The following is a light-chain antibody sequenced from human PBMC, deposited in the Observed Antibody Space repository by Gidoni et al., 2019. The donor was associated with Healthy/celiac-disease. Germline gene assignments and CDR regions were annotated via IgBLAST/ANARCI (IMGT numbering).Light chain of an antibody. V-gene: IGKV1-33*01. CDR2: DAS. J-gene: IGKJ4*01. CDR1: QDISNY. CDR3: QQYDNLPGSI. Sequence: DIQMTQSPSSLSASVGDRVTITCQASQDISNYLNWYQQKPGKAPKLLIYDASNLETGVPSRFSGSGSGTDFTFTISSLQPEDIATYYCQQYDNLPGSIFGGETKVEIK.